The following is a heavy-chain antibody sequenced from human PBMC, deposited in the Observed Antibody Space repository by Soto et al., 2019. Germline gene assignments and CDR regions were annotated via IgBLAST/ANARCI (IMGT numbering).Heavy chain of an antibody. CDR1: GFTFSNYA. CDR2: LSYDGNNK. CDR3: ARAGCDGGSCYTLVGLRYGMDV. J-gene: IGHJ6*02. Sequence: VQLVESGGGVVQPGRSLRLSCAASGFTFSNYAMYWVRQAPGKGLEWVAVLSYDGNNKYYADSVKGRFTISRDNSKNTLYLQMNSLRVEDTAVYYCARAGCDGGSCYTLVGLRYGMDVWGQGTTVTVSS. D-gene: IGHD2-15*01. V-gene: IGHV3-30-3*01.